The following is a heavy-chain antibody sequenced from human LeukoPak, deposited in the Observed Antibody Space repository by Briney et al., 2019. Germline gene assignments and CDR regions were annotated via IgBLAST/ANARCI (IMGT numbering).Heavy chain of an antibody. D-gene: IGHD2-2*02. Sequence: GRSLRLPCAASGFTFSSYSMNWVSQAPGKGLERVASISSSSSYIYYADSVKGRFTISRDNAKNSLYLQMNSLRAEDTAVYYCARSPGYCSSTSCYTAPQYFDYWGQGTLVTVSS. V-gene: IGHV3-21*01. CDR1: GFTFSSYS. CDR2: ISSSSSYI. J-gene: IGHJ4*02. CDR3: ARSPGYCSSTSCYTAPQYFDY.